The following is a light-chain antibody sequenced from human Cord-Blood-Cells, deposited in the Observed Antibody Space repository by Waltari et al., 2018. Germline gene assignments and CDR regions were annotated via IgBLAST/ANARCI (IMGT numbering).Light chain of an antibody. CDR1: TIGSKS. J-gene: IGLJ3*02. CDR3: QVWDSSSDQV. V-gene: IGLV3-21*04. CDR2: YDS. Sequence: SYVLTQPHSVSVASGKTARITCGGNTIGSKSVHWYKQKPGQAPVLVIYYDSDRPSGIPERFSGSNSGNTATLPISRVEAGDEADYYCQVWDSSSDQVFGGGTKLTVL.